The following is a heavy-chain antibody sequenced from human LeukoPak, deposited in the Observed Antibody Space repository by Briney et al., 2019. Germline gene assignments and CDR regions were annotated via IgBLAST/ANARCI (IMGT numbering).Heavy chain of an antibody. CDR1: GFTFSSYA. CDR2: IKEDGSEK. D-gene: IGHD4-23*01. Sequence: PGGSLRLSCSASGFTFSSYAMHWVRQAPGKGLEWVANIKEDGSEKYYVDSMKGRFTISRDNAKNSLYLQMSSLRVEDTAVYYCARDRTGGYFDYWGQGTLVTVSS. J-gene: IGHJ4*02. V-gene: IGHV3-7*03. CDR3: ARDRTGGYFDY.